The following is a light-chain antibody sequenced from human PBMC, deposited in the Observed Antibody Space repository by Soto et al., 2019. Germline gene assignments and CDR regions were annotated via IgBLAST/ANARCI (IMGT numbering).Light chain of an antibody. CDR1: SSNIGSNT. CDR2: GNN. CDR3: ATCDDSLNGLWV. Sequence: QAVVTQPPSASGTPGQRVTISCSGSSSNIGSNTVNWYQQLPGTAPKLLIYGNNQRPSGVPDRFSGSKSGTSASLAISGLQSEDEADYYCATCDDSLNGLWVFGGGTKLTVL. V-gene: IGLV1-44*01. J-gene: IGLJ3*02.